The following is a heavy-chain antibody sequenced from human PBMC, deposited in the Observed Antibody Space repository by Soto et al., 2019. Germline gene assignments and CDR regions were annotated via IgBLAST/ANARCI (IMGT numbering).Heavy chain of an antibody. Sequence: SETLSLTCTVSGGSISSGGYYWSWIRQHPGKGLEWIGYIYYSGSTYYNPSLKSRVTILVDTSKNQFSLKLSSVTAADTAVYYCARGSGMIVVVNPAGYFDYWGQGTLVTVS. CDR3: ARGSGMIVVVNPAGYFDY. CDR1: GGSISSGGYY. CDR2: IYYSGST. D-gene: IGHD3-22*01. J-gene: IGHJ4*02. V-gene: IGHV4-31*03.